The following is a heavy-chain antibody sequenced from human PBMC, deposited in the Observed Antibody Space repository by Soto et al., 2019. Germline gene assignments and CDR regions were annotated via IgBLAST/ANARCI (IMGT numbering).Heavy chain of an antibody. CDR1: GFTFSSSA. CDR2: ISSSGGAT. CDR3: ARGQERAGRTRFLYYYSYGMDV. V-gene: IGHV3-23*01. Sequence: PGGSLRLSCAASGFTFSSSAMIWVRQSPGKGLEWVSTISSSGGATYYTDFVKGRFTISRDNSQNTLSLQMNSLRAEDTAVYYCARGQERAGRTRFLYYYSYGMDVWGQGTTVTVSS. J-gene: IGHJ6*02. D-gene: IGHD1-1*01.